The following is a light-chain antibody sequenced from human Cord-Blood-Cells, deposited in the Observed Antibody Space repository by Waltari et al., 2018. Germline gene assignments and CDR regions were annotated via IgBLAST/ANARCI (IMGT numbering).Light chain of an antibody. CDR2: RNN. CDR1: SSNIGSNY. Sequence: QSVLTQPHSASGTPGQRVTISCSGSSSNIGSNYVYWYHQLPGTAPKLLIYRNNQRPSGVPDRISGSKSGTSASLAISGLRSEDEADDYCAAWDDSLSGQWVFGGGTKLTVL. J-gene: IGLJ3*02. CDR3: AAWDDSLSGQWV. V-gene: IGLV1-47*01.